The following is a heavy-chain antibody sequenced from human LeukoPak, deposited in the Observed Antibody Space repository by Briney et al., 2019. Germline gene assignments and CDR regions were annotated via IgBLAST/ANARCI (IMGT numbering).Heavy chain of an antibody. CDR3: ARDLRATVLGDAFDI. CDR1: GITFSSYS. Sequence: GGSLRLSCAASGITFSSYSMNWVRQAPGKGLEWVSYISGSSSTIYYADSVKGRFTISRDNAKNSLYLQINSLRAEDTAVYYCARDLRATVLGDAFDIWGQGTMVTVSS. D-gene: IGHD3-16*01. V-gene: IGHV3-48*04. CDR2: ISGSSSTI. J-gene: IGHJ3*02.